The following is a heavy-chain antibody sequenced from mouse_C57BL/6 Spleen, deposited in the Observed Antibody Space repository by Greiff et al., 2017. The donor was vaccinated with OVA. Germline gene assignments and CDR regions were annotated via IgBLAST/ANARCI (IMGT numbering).Heavy chain of an antibody. Sequence: QVQLQQPGAELVKPGASVKMSCKASGYTFTSYWITWVKQRPGQGLEWIGDIYPGSGSTNYNEKFKSKATLTVDTSSSTAYMQLSSLTSEDSAVYYCAREDYYGRHFDYWGQGTTLTVSS. CDR2: IYPGSGST. D-gene: IGHD1-1*01. CDR1: GYTFTSYW. CDR3: AREDYYGRHFDY. J-gene: IGHJ2*01. V-gene: IGHV1-55*01.